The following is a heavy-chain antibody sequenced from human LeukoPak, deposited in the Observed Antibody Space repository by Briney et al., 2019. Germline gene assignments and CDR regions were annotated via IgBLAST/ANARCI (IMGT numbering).Heavy chain of an antibody. D-gene: IGHD2-2*02. CDR2: ISGSGGST. CDR1: GFTFSSYA. J-gene: IGHJ6*02. CDR3: ARRGLSSISCYSCRYYYGMDV. V-gene: IGHV3-23*01. Sequence: GGSLRLSCAASGFTFSSYAMSWVRQAPGKGLEWVSAISGSGGSTYYADSVKGRFTISRDNSKNTLYLQMNSLRAEDTAVYYCARRGLSSISCYSCRYYYGMDVWGQGTTVTVSS.